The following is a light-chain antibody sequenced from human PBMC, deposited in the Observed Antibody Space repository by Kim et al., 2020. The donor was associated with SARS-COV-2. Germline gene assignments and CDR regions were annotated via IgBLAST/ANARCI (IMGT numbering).Light chain of an antibody. CDR2: GIS. CDR3: QQYNSWPLT. Sequence: FSPGERATLSCKSSQSVNSNLAWYQQKPGQAPRLLIYGISNRATGISARFSGSGSGTDFALTITSLQSEDIAVYYCQQYNSWPLTFGGGTKVDIQ. CDR1: QSVNSN. V-gene: IGKV3D-15*01. J-gene: IGKJ4*01.